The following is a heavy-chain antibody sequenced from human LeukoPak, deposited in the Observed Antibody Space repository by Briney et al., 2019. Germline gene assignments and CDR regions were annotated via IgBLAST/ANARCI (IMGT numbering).Heavy chain of an antibody. Sequence: SGPTLVNPTQTLTQTCTFSGFSLSTSGMHVSWICQPPWKSLEWLPRIDWDDDKFYITSLKTRLTISKDTSTNQVVLPMTRMDPVDTATYYCARSYCSGDCSPYYFDYWGQGTLVTVSS. CDR1: GFSLSTSGMH. CDR2: IDWDDDK. CDR3: ARSYCSGDCSPYYFDY. J-gene: IGHJ4*02. D-gene: IGHD2-21*02. V-gene: IGHV2-70*04.